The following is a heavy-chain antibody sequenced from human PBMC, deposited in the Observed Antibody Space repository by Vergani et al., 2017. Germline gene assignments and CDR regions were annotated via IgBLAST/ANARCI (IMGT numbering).Heavy chain of an antibody. CDR3: ARDXGYYYDSSGYGTDY. D-gene: IGHD3-22*01. J-gene: IGHJ4*02. V-gene: IGHV4-30-4*08. CDR1: GDSSNNDDYY. Sequence: QLQLQQSGPGLVQPSQTLSLTCIVSGDSSNNDDYYWSWIRQPPGKGLEWIGYIYYSGSTYQNPSLESRLTMSLDTSRTQFSLNLISVTAGDTAVYYCARDXGYYYDSSGYGTDYWGQGTLVTVSS. CDR2: IYYSGST.